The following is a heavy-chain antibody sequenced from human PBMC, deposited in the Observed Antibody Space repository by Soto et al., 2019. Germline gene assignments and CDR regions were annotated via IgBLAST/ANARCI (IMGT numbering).Heavy chain of an antibody. J-gene: IGHJ4*02. CDR3: ARGSTNWACYFDY. Sequence: QVHLQESGPGLVKPSETLSLTCSVSGGSISNYYWSWIRQPPGGGLQWIGYIYYTGSTKYNPSLWSRVTISLDTSKNHFSLNLRSLTAADTAVYYCARGSTNWACYFDYWGQGTLVTVSS. D-gene: IGHD7-27*01. CDR1: GGSISNYY. CDR2: IYYTGST. V-gene: IGHV4-59*01.